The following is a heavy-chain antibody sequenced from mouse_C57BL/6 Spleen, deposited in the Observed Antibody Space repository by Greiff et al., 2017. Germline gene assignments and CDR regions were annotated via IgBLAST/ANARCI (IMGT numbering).Heavy chain of an antibody. Sequence: VKVVESGAELVRPGASVTLSCKASGYTFTDYEMHWVKQTPVHGLEWIGAIDPETGGTAYNQKFKGKAILTADKSSSTAYMELRSLTSEDSAVYYCTRESLLRSPYYAMDYWGQGTSVTVSS. CDR1: GYTFTDYE. J-gene: IGHJ4*01. CDR2: IDPETGGT. CDR3: TRESLLRSPYYAMDY. V-gene: IGHV1-15*01. D-gene: IGHD1-2*01.